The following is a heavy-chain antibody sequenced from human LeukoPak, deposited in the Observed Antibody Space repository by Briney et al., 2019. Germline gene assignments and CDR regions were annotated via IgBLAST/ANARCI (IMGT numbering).Heavy chain of an antibody. Sequence: GGSLRLSCAASGFTFSSYSMNWVRQAPGKGLEWVSYISSSSSTIYYADSVKGRFTISRDNAKNSLYLQMNSLRAEDTAVYYCASWTVTTQYYYYYYYMDVWGKGTTVPVSS. CDR2: ISSSSSTI. V-gene: IGHV3-48*01. CDR1: GFTFSSYS. CDR3: ASWTVTTQYYYYYYYMDV. D-gene: IGHD4-17*01. J-gene: IGHJ6*03.